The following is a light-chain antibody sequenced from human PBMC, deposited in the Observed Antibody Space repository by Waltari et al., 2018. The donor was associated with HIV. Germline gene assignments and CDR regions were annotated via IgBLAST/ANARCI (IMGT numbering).Light chain of an antibody. CDR3: YSTDATGNHRV. J-gene: IGLJ3*02. CDR1: ALPKKF. V-gene: IGLV3-10*01. CDR2: EDT. Sequence: SYELTQPPSVSVSPGQTARITCSGDALPKKFAHWYQQRSGQAPVLVIYEDTKRPSGIPERISGSSAGTTVTLTISGAQMEDEAVYYCYSTDATGNHRVFGGGTRLTVL.